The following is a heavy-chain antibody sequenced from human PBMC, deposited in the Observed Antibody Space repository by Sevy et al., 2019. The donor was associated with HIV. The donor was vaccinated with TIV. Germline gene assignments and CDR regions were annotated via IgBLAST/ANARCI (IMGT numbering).Heavy chain of an antibody. V-gene: IGHV3-23*01. J-gene: IGHJ6*02. CDR1: GFTFSSYA. CDR3: ARDSCSGGSCYYYYYYYGMDV. D-gene: IGHD2-15*01. Sequence: GGSLRLSCAASGFTFSSYAMSWVRQAPGKGLEWVSAISGSGGSTYYADSVKGRFTISRDNSKNTLYLQMNSLRAEDTAVYYCARDSCSGGSCYYYYYYYGMDVWGQGTTVTVSS. CDR2: ISGSGGST.